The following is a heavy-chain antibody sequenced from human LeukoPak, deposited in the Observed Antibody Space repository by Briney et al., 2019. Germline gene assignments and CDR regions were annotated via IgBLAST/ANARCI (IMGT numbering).Heavy chain of an antibody. D-gene: IGHD2-15*01. Sequence: SETLSLTCAVYGGSFSGYYWSWIRQPPGKGLEWIGEINHSGSTNYNPSLKSRVTISVDTSKNQFSLKLSSVTAADTAVYYCARGCGRYCSGGSRRFDYWGQGTLVTVSS. V-gene: IGHV4-34*01. CDR3: ARGCGRYCSGGSRRFDY. CDR1: GGSFSGYY. J-gene: IGHJ4*02. CDR2: INHSGST.